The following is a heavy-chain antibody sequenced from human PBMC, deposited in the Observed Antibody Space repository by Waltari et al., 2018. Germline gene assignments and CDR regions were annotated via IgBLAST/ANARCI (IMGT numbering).Heavy chain of an antibody. V-gene: IGHV4-34*01. CDR2: INHSGST. Sequence: QVQLQQWGAGLLKPSETLSLTCAVYGGSFSGYYWSWIRQPPGKGLEWIGEINHSGSTNYNPSLKSRVTISVDTSKNQFSLKLSSVTAADTAVYYCARGVGTTVTTNGGGVDYYFDYWGQGTLVTVSS. D-gene: IGHD4-17*01. CDR1: GGSFSGYY. J-gene: IGHJ4*02. CDR3: ARGVGTTVTTNGGGVDYYFDY.